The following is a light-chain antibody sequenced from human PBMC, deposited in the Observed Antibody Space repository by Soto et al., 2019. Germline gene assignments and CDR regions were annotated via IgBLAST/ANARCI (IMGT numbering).Light chain of an antibody. J-gene: IGLJ1*01. CDR3: CLYAVTFYV. CDR2: DVS. CDR1: SSDVGTYDF. V-gene: IGLV2-11*01. Sequence: QSVLTQPASGSGSPGQAITISCTGTSSDVGTYDFVSWYQQHPGKAPRLMIFDVSERPSGVPDRFSGSKSGNTASLTISGLQAEDEADYYCCLYAVTFYVFGTGTKVTVL.